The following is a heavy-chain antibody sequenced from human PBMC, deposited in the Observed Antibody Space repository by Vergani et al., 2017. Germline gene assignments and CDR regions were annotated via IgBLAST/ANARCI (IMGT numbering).Heavy chain of an antibody. V-gene: IGHV4-39*01. CDR3: TRHGRSGWAGYFQH. D-gene: IGHD6-19*01. CDR2: IYYTGTT. CDR1: GGSISSGDYY. J-gene: IGHJ1*01. Sequence: QVQLPESGPGLVKPSQTLSLTCTVSGGSISSGDYYWGWIRQPPGKGLEWIGTIYYTGTTYYNEAHKSRLTISVDTSKNQFSLNLTSVTAADTAVYYCTRHGRSGWAGYFQHWGQGTLVTASS.